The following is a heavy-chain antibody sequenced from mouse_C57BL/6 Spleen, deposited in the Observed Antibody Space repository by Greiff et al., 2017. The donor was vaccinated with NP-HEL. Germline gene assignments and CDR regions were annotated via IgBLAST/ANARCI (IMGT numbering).Heavy chain of an antibody. J-gene: IGHJ4*01. CDR1: GFTFSSYA. CDR3: ARDPGNAMDY. CDR2: ISDGGSYT. Sequence: EVHLVESGGGLVKPGGSLKLSCAASGFTFSSYAMSWVRQTPEKRLEWVATISDGGSYTYYPDNVKGRFTISRDNAKNNLYLQRSHLKSEDTAMYYCARDPGNAMDYWGQGTSVTVSS. V-gene: IGHV5-4*01.